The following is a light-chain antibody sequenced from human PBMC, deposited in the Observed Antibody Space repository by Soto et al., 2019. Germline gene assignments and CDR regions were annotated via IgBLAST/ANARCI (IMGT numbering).Light chain of an antibody. Sequence: PLTQPRSVCGSPGQSVTISCTGTSSHVGGYNCVSWYQQHPGKAPQLIIYDVTQRPSGVPDRFSGYKYGNTASLSISGLQAEDEADYCCCSHSASYTFVFGTGTKVTV. CDR2: DVT. V-gene: IGLV2-11*01. CDR1: SSHVGGYNC. J-gene: IGLJ1*01. CDR3: CSHSASYTFV.